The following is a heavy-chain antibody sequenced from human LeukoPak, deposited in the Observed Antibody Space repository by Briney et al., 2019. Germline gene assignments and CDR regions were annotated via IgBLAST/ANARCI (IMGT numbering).Heavy chain of an antibody. J-gene: IGHJ4*02. CDR1: GFSLTTRGMC. Sequence: SGPALFKPTPTLILTCTFSGFSLTTRGMCVSWIRQPPGKALEWLSRIDWDDDKFYNTSLKTRLTISKDTSKNQVVLTMTNMDPVDTATYYCARTGCYYDSSGYSYWGQGTLVTVSS. CDR2: IDWDDDK. V-gene: IGHV2-70*17. D-gene: IGHD3-22*01. CDR3: ARTGCYYDSSGYSY.